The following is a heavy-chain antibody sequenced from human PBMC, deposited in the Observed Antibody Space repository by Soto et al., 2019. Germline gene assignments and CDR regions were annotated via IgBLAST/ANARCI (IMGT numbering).Heavy chain of an antibody. V-gene: IGHV1-46*01. CDR1: GDTFTDYY. Sequence: QVQLMQSGAEVKKPGASVKVSCKASGDTFTDYYIHWVRQAPGQGLEWMGTVNPSGGHTTYAQHVRGRVTXTWXXAXGTLDMELTSLTSDDTAIYYCARGGHVVVVTAALDYWGQGTLVTVSS. D-gene: IGHD2-21*02. CDR3: ARGGHVVVVTAALDY. J-gene: IGHJ4*02. CDR2: VNPSGGHT.